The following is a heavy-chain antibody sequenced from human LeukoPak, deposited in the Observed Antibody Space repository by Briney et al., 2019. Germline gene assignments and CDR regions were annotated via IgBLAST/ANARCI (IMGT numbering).Heavy chain of an antibody. V-gene: IGHV4-59*01. CDR1: GGSINNYF. CDR2: IYYSDST. CDR3: ARFPGGAEYRHYYYMDV. Sequence: SETLSLTCTVSGGSINNYFWSWIRQPPGKGLECIAYIYYSDSTNYKPSLKSRVTVSVDTSKNQFSLKLSSVTAADTTVYYCARFPGGAEYRHYYYMDVWGTGTTVTVSS. D-gene: IGHD1-14*01. J-gene: IGHJ6*03.